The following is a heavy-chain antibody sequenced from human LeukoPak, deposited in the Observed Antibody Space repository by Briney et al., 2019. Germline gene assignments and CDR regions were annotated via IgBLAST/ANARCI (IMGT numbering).Heavy chain of an antibody. CDR1: GFTFSSYG. J-gene: IGHJ4*02. CDR2: IRYDGSNK. D-gene: IGHD6-13*01. V-gene: IGHV3-30*02. CDR3: AKARRGYSSSWFDY. Sequence: PGGSLRLSCAASGFTFSSYGMHWVRQAPGKGLEWVAFIRYDGSNKYYADSVKGRFTSSRDNSKNTLYLQMNSLRAEDTAVYYCAKARRGYSSSWFDYWGQGTLVTVSS.